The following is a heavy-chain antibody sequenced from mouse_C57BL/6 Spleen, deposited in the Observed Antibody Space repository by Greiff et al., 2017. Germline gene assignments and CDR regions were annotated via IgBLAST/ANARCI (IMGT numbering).Heavy chain of an antibody. CDR2: FYPGSGSI. CDR1: GYTFTEYT. D-gene: IGHD2-1*01. Sequence: QVQLKQSGAELVKPGASVKLSCKASGYTFTEYTIHWVKQRSGQGLEWIGWFYPGSGSIKYNEKFKDKATLTADKSSSTVYMELSRLTYEDSAVYFCARHEDPWDYGNYVGNFDYWGQGTTLTVSS. V-gene: IGHV1-62-2*01. J-gene: IGHJ2*01. CDR3: ARHEDPWDYGNYVGNFDY.